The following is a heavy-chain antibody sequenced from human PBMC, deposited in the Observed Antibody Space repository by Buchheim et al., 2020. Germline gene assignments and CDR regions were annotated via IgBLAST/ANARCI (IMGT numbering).Heavy chain of an antibody. J-gene: IGHJ4*02. CDR1: GGTFSSHA. CDR2: IIPIFGTG. V-gene: IGHV1-69*01. D-gene: IGHD3-10*01. CDR3: ATGTGSGSLLPEPFDY. Sequence: QVQLVQSGAEVKKPGSSVKVSCKASGGTFSSHAINWVRQAPGQGLEWMGGIIPIFGTGNYAQKFLGRVTITADESRSTASLDLSFLRSEDTAVYYCATGTGSGSLLPEPFDYWGQGTL.